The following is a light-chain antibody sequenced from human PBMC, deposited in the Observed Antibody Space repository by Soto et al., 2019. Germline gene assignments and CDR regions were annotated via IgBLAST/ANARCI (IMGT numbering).Light chain of an antibody. CDR3: QQYGSSPWT. Sequence: EIVLTQSPGTLSLSPGERATRSCRASQSVSSSYLAWYQQKPGQAPRLLIYGASSRATGIPDRLSGSGSGTDFTLTISRXEPEDFAVYYCQQYGSSPWTFGQGTKVDIK. CDR1: QSVSSSY. V-gene: IGKV3-20*01. J-gene: IGKJ1*01. CDR2: GAS.